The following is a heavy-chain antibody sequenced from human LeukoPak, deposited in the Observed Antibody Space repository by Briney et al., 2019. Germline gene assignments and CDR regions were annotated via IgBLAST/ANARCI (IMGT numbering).Heavy chain of an antibody. V-gene: IGHV4-39*01. CDR3: ARLKVSYSSSWLTYYYDSSGYYYVDY. J-gene: IGHJ4*02. CDR2: IYYSGST. Sequence: WVRQAPGKGLEWIGSIYYSGSTYYNPSLKSRVTISVDTSKNQFSLKLSSVTAADTAVYYCARLKVSYSSSWLTYYYDSSGYYYVDYWGQGTLVTVSS. D-gene: IGHD3-22*01.